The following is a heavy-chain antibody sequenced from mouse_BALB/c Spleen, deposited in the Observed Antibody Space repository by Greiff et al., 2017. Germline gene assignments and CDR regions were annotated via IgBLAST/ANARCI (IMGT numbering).Heavy chain of an antibody. CDR2: ILPGSGST. J-gene: IGHJ4*01. CDR1: GYTFSSYW. D-gene: IGHD1-1*01. V-gene: IGHV1-9*01. Sequence: QVQLQQSGAELMKPGASVKISCKATGYTFSSYWIEWVKQRPGHGLEWIGEILPGSGSTNYNEKFKGKATFTADTSSNTAYMQLSSLTSEDSAVYYCARRGYYGSSLYAMDYWGQGTSVTVSS. CDR3: ARRGYYGSSLYAMDY.